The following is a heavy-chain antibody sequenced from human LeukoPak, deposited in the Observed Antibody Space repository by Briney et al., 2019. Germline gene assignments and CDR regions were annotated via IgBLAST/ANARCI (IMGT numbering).Heavy chain of an antibody. J-gene: IGHJ4*02. V-gene: IGHV4-34*01. Sequence: PSETLSLICAVYGGSFSGYYWSWIRQPPGKGLEWIGEINHSGSTNYNPSLKSRVTISVDTSKNQFSLKLSSVTAADTAVYYCARLGPLRYFDWLLETSNFDYWGQGTLVTVSS. CDR1: GGSFSGYY. CDR2: INHSGST. CDR3: ARLGPLRYFDWLLETSNFDY. D-gene: IGHD3-9*01.